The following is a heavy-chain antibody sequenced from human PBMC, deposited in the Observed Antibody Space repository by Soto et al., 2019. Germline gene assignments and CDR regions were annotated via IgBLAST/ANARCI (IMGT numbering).Heavy chain of an antibody. J-gene: IGHJ4*02. CDR2: LNPNSGNT. V-gene: IGHV1-8*01. Sequence: QVQLVQSGAEVKKPGASVKVSCKASGYIFSTYDINWVRQAPGQGLEWMGWLNPNSGNTGYAQKFQGRVTMTRNTSINTAYMELSSLGSEDTAVYYCAGVYYGGDSVNNFWGQGTPVTVSS. D-gene: IGHD2-21*02. CDR3: AGVYYGGDSVNNF. CDR1: GYIFSTYD.